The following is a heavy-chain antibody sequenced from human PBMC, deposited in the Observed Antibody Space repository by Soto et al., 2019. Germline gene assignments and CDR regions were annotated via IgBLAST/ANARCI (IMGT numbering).Heavy chain of an antibody. V-gene: IGHV3-23*01. D-gene: IGHD6-13*01. CDR3: ARGTPTAAGPCIDF. CDR1: GFTFSSYA. J-gene: IGHJ4*01. CDR2: ISGSGGTT. Sequence: GGSLRLSCAASGFTFSSYAMTWVRQAPGQGLEWVASISGSGGTTNYADSVKGRFTISRDNSKNTAYLQMNSLRAEDTAVYYCARGTPTAAGPCIDFWGHGTLVTVSS.